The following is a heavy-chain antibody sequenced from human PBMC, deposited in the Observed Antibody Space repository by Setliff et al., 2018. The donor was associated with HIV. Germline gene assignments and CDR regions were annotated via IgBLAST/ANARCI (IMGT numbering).Heavy chain of an antibody. CDR1: NTSVSGYY. CDR2: INQSGGT. Sequence: LSLTCAVYNTSVSGYYWTWIRQSPGRGLEWIGEINQSGGTDYNPSLRSRVYMSLDTSKTQFSLKLLSVTAADSAVYYCARGLGITMVRGIRTFDPWGQGTQVTVSS. D-gene: IGHD3-10*01. CDR3: ARGLGITMVRGIRTFDP. V-gene: IGHV4-34*01. J-gene: IGHJ5*02.